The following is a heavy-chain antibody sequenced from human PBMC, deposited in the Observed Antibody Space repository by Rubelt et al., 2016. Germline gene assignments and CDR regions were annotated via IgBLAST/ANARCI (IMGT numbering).Heavy chain of an antibody. V-gene: IGHV4-39*01. D-gene: IGHD1-26*01. CDR2: IYYSGNT. Sequence: QLQLQESGPGLVKPSETLSLTCTVSGGSITSSSYYWGWIRQPPGKGLEWIGSIYYSGNTYYNPSLKSRVTISVDTPKNQFSLKLSAVTAADTAVYYCARPSSSGSYGYWGQGTLVTVSS. CDR1: GGSITSSSYY. J-gene: IGHJ4*02. CDR3: ARPSSSGSYGY.